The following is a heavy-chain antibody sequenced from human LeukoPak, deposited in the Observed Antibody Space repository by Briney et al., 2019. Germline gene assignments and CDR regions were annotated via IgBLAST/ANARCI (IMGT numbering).Heavy chain of an antibody. J-gene: IGHJ6*02. CDR2: IKQDGSQK. D-gene: IGHD3-16*01. V-gene: IGHV3-7*03. CDR3: ARGGGLDV. CDR1: GFTFSTYW. Sequence: GGSLRLSCAASGFTFSTYWMSWVRQAPGKGLEWVANIKQDGSQKYYVDSVKGRFTISRDNAKNSLYLQMSNLRAEDTAVYFCARGGGLDVWGQGATVTVSS.